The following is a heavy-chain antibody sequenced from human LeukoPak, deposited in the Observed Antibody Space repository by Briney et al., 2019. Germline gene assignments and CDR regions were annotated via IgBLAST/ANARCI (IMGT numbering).Heavy chain of an antibody. D-gene: IGHD6-19*01. V-gene: IGHV1-24*01. Sequence: ASVKVSCKVSGYTLTELSMHRVRQAPGKGPEWVGGLDPEDGEITYAQKFQGRVTMTEDTSTDTAYMELNSLRSEDTAVYYCAAEVDSTGWSYYFDSWGQGTLVTVSS. CDR1: GYTLTELS. CDR2: LDPEDGEI. CDR3: AAEVDSTGWSYYFDS. J-gene: IGHJ4*02.